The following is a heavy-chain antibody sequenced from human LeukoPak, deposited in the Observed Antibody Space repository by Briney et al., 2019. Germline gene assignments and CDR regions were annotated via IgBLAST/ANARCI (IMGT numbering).Heavy chain of an antibody. Sequence: SGGSLRLSCAASGFTVSSNYVSWVRQAPGKGLEWVSVIYSGGSTYYADSVKGRFTISRDNSKNTLYLQMNSLRAEDTAVYYCARSYGSGSYYVLYWGQGTLVIVSS. V-gene: IGHV3-53*01. J-gene: IGHJ4*02. CDR2: IYSGGST. D-gene: IGHD3-10*01. CDR3: ARSYGSGSYYVLY. CDR1: GFTVSSNY.